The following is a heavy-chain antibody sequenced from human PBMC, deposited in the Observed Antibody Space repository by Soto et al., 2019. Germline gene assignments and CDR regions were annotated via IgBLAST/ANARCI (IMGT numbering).Heavy chain of an antibody. CDR2: INPSGGST. J-gene: IGHJ4*02. CDR3: ARGRTHSSGWYRAYYFDY. V-gene: IGHV1-46*01. CDR1: GYTFTSYY. Sequence: ASVKVSCKASGYTFTSYYMHWVRQAPGQGLEWMGIINPSGGSTSYAQKFQGRVTMTRDTSTSTVYMELSSLRSEDTAVYHCARGRTHSSGWYRAYYFDYWGQGTLVTVSS. D-gene: IGHD6-19*01.